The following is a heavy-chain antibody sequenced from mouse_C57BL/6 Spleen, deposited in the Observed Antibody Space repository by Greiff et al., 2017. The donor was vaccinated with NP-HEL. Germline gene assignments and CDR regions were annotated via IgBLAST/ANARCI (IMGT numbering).Heavy chain of an antibody. Sequence: EVKLEESGGGLVQPGGSMKLSCVASGFTFSNYWMNWVRQSPEKGLEWVAQIRLKSDNYATHYAESVKGRFTISRDDSKSSVYLQMNNLRAEDTGIYYGKYYSNSAWFAYWGQGTLVTVSA. V-gene: IGHV6-3*01. CDR3: KYYSNSAWFAY. CDR1: GFTFSNYW. D-gene: IGHD2-5*01. J-gene: IGHJ3*01. CDR2: IRLKSDNYAT.